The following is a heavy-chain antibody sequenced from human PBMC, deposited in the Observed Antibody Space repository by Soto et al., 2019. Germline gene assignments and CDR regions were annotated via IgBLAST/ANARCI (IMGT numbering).Heavy chain of an antibody. CDR2: MNPNSGNT. CDR3: ARVVPAALDAIDY. CDR1: GYTFTSYD. D-gene: IGHD2-2*01. V-gene: IGHV1-8*01. J-gene: IGHJ4*02. Sequence: ASVKVSCKASGYTFTSYDINWVRQATGQGLEWMGWMNPNSGNTGYAQKFQGRVTMTRNTSISTAYMELSSLRSEDTAVYYCARVVPAALDAIDYWGQGTLVTVSS.